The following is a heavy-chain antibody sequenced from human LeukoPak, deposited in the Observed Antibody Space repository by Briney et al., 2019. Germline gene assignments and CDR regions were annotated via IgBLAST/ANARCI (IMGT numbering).Heavy chain of an antibody. J-gene: IGHJ4*02. CDR3: ARGGRIPFDY. Sequence: PGGSLRLSCAASGFTFSTDGMHWVRQAPGKGLEWVAFIRSDGSVKYYGDSVKGRFTISRDNSKNTLYLQMNSLRVEDTAAFYCARGGRIPFDYWGQGTLVTVSS. CDR1: GFTFSTDG. D-gene: IGHD3-16*01. CDR2: IRSDGSVK. V-gene: IGHV3-30*02.